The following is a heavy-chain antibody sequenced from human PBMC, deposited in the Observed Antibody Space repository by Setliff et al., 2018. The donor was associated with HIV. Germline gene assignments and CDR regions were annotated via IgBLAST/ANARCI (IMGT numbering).Heavy chain of an antibody. V-gene: IGHV1-3*01. D-gene: IGHD3-10*01. Sequence: ASVKVSCKASGYTFTSYAINWVRQAPGQSLEWMAWINGGNGDTKYSQKFQGRVTVTGDTSAITAYMELSDLRSEDTAVYYCARDSLPYYYGSGTDSFDIWGHGTMVTVSS. CDR3: ARDSLPYYYGSGTDSFDI. J-gene: IGHJ3*02. CDR1: GYTFTSYA. CDR2: INGGNGDT.